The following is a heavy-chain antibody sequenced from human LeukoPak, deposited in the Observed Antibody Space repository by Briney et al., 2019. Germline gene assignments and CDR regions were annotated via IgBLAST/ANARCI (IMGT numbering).Heavy chain of an antibody. CDR1: GGTFSSYA. CDR2: IIPIFGTA. V-gene: IGHV1-69*05. Sequence: ASVKVSCKASGGTFSSYAISWVRQAPGQGLEWMGGIIPIFGTANYAQKFQGRVTITTDESTSTAYMELSSLRSEDTAVYYCARKCSSTSCYTGGHDAFDIWGQGTMVTVSS. J-gene: IGHJ3*02. CDR3: ARKCSSTSCYTGGHDAFDI. D-gene: IGHD2-2*02.